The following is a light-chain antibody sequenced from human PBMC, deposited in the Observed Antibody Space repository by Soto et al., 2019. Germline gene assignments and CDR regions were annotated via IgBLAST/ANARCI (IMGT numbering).Light chain of an antibody. CDR3: QQYNNWPWT. CDR1: QSVSSN. CDR2: GAS. V-gene: IGKV3-15*01. Sequence: EIVLSQSPATLSVSSGERATISWRASQSVSSNLAWYQHKPGQAPRLLIYGASSRATGIPARFSGSGSGTEFTLTISSLQSEDFAVYYCQQYNNWPWTFGQGTKVDI. J-gene: IGKJ1*01.